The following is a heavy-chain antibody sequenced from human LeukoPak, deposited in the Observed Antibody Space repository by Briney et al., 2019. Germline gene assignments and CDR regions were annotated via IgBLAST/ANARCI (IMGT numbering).Heavy chain of an antibody. D-gene: IGHD3-16*01. CDR3: AKGAYALD. CDR1: GFTVSNNY. Sequence: PGGSLRLSCAASGFTVSNNYMNWVRQAPGKGLEWVSIIYSDDSGGDIYYADSVKGRFTISGHNSKNTVYLQMNSLRPEDTAVYYCAKGAYALDWGQGTLVTVSS. J-gene: IGHJ4*02. CDR2: IYSDDSGGDI. V-gene: IGHV3-53*04.